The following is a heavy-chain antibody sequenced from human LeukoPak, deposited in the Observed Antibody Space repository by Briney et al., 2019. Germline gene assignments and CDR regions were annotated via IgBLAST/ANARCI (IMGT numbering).Heavy chain of an antibody. V-gene: IGHV4-59*12. D-gene: IGHD1-26*01. J-gene: IGHJ4*02. CDR1: GDSISSYY. CDR3: AREGIVRTYDQ. Sequence: SETLSLTCTVSGDSISSYYWYWFRQPPGKELEWIACIYYSGITHYNPSLKSRVTISLDTSRNQFSLRLSSVTAADTAVYYCAREGIVRTYDQWGQGTLVTVSS. CDR2: IYYSGIT.